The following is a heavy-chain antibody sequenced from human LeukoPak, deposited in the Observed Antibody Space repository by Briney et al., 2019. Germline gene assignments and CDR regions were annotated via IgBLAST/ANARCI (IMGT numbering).Heavy chain of an antibody. Sequence: GGSLRLSCAASGFTFSSYGMHWVRQAPGKGLQWVAFIRYDGSNKYYADSVKGRFTISRDNSKNTLYLQMNSLRAEDTAVYYCAKRKDFLNLVADYWGQGTLVTVSS. D-gene: IGHD5-12*01. CDR2: IRYDGSNK. CDR3: AKRKDFLNLVADY. J-gene: IGHJ4*02. CDR1: GFTFSSYG. V-gene: IGHV3-30*02.